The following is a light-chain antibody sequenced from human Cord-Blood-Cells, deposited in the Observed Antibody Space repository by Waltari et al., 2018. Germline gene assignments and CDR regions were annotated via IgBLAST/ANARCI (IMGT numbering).Light chain of an antibody. CDR1: KLGDKY. Sequence: SYELTQPPSVSVSPGQTASITCSGDKLGDKYACLYQQKPGQSPVLVIYQDSKRPSGIPELFSGSNSGNTATLTISGTQAMDEADYYCQAWDSSRWVFGGGTKLTVL. V-gene: IGLV3-1*01. CDR2: QDS. CDR3: QAWDSSRWV. J-gene: IGLJ3*02.